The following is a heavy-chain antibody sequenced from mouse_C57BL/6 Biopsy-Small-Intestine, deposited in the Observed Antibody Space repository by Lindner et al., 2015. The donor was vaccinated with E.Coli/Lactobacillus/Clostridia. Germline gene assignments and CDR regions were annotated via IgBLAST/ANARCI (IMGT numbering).Heavy chain of an antibody. J-gene: IGHJ4*01. CDR2: INPGSGGT. CDR3: ARNRTYAMDY. Sequence: VQLQESGAELVRPGTSVKVSCKASGYAFTNYLIEWAKQRPGQGLEWIGVINPGSGGTNYNEKFKGKATLTADKSSSTTYMQLSSLTSEDSAVYFCARNRTYAMDYWGQGTSVTVSS. CDR1: GYAFTNYL. V-gene: IGHV1-54*01.